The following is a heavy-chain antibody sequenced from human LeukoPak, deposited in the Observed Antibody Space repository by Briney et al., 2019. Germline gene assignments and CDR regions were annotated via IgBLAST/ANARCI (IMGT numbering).Heavy chain of an antibody. CDR3: VRDDFSRAYPGGY. V-gene: IGHV1-2*02. D-gene: IGHD3-3*01. CDR1: GYIFTDYY. Sequence: GASVKVSCKASGYIFTDYYLHWVRQAPGQRFEWMGWMSPETGGTKYAQKFQGRITMTRDTPMKMAYMELRGLQSDDSAVYFCVRDDFSRAYPGGYWGQGTLVTVSS. J-gene: IGHJ4*02. CDR2: MSPETGGT.